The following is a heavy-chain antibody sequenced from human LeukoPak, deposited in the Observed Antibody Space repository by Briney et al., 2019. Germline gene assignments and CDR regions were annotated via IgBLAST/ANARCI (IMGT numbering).Heavy chain of an antibody. CDR2: INHSGST. D-gene: IGHD6-19*01. CDR3: ARGASGWQGFRRWFDP. CDR1: GGSFSGYY. J-gene: IGHJ5*02. Sequence: SETLSLTCAVYGGSFSGYYWSWIRQPPGKGLEWIGEINHSGSTNYNPSLKGRVTISVDTSKNQFSLKLSSVNAADTAVCYSARGASGWQGFRRWFDPWGQGTLVTVSS. V-gene: IGHV4-34*01.